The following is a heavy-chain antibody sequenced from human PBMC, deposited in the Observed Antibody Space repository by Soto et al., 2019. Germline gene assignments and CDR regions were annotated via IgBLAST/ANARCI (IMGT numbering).Heavy chain of an antibody. V-gene: IGHV1-69*13. CDR2: IIPIFGTA. CDR3: IVQGEMATTFDY. Sequence: GASVKVSCKASGGTFSSYAISWVRQAPGQGLEWMGGIIPIFGTANYAQKFQGRVTITADESTSTAYMELSSLRSEDTAVYYCIVQGEMATTFDYWGQGTLVTVSS. J-gene: IGHJ4*02. D-gene: IGHD3-16*01. CDR1: GGTFSSYA.